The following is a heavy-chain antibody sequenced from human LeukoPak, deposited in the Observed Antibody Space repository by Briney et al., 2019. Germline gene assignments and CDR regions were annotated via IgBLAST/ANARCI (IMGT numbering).Heavy chain of an antibody. V-gene: IGHV3-7*01. J-gene: IGHJ4*02. CDR1: GFTLSSYW. CDR2: IKTEGYDK. D-gene: IGHD6-19*01. CDR3: ARALYNHGWFPDYFDY. Sequence: PGGSLRLSCAASGFTLSSYWMGWVRQAPGKGLEWVANIKTEGYDKYYVDSLKGRFTISRDNANNSLYLQMDSLRAEDTAVYYCARALYNHGWFPDYFDYWGQGTLVTVSS.